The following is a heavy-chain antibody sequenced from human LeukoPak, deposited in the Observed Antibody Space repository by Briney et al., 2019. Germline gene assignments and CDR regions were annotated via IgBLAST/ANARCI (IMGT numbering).Heavy chain of an antibody. Sequence: SETLSLTCAVYGGSFSGYYWSWIRQPPGKELEWIGEINHSGSTNYNPSLKSRVTISVDTSKNQFSLKLSSVTAADTAVYYCAREDFWSGGQIYWGQGTLVTVSS. CDR1: GGSFSGYY. D-gene: IGHD3-3*01. J-gene: IGHJ4*02. V-gene: IGHV4-34*01. CDR2: INHSGST. CDR3: AREDFWSGGQIY.